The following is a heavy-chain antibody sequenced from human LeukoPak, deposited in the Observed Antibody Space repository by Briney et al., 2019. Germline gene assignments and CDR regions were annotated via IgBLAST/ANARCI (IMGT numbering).Heavy chain of an antibody. D-gene: IGHD5-24*01. CDR2: IIPILGIA. Sequence: GASVKVSCKASGGTFISYAISWVRQAPGQGLEWMGRIIPILGIANYAQKFQGRVTITADKSTSTAYMELSSLRSEDTAVYYCAMGRWLQLTLHYFDYWGQGTLVTVSS. V-gene: IGHV1-69*04. CDR1: GGTFISYA. CDR3: AMGRWLQLTLHYFDY. J-gene: IGHJ4*02.